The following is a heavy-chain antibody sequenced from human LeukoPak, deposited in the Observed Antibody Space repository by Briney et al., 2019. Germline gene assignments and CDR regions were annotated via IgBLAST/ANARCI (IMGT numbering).Heavy chain of an antibody. J-gene: IGHJ4*02. D-gene: IGHD2-15*01. CDR1: GFTFSSYG. CDR2: ISYDGSNK. V-gene: IGHV3-30*18. CDR3: AKSCSGGSCYSLVY. Sequence: GRSLRLSCAASGFTFSSYGMHWVRQAPGKGLEWVAVISYDGSNKYYADSVKGRFTISRDNSKNTLYLQMNSLRAEDTAVYYCAKSCSGGSCYSLVYWGQGTLVTVSS.